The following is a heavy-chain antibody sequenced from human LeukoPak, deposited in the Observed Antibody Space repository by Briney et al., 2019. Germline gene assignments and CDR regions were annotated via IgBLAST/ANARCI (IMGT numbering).Heavy chain of an antibody. Sequence: GGSLRLSCAASGFPFSSYGMHWVRQAPGKGPEWVAFMRFDGSIEYYADSVRGRFTISRDNSKNTLYLQMDSLGPEDTAVYYCARQYGGYFEYWGQGTLVSVSS. CDR1: GFPFSSYG. CDR2: MRFDGSIE. J-gene: IGHJ4*02. D-gene: IGHD6-13*01. V-gene: IGHV3-30*02. CDR3: ARQYGGYFEY.